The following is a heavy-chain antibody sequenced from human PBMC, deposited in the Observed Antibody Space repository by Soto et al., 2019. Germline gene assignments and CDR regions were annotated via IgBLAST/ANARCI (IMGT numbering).Heavy chain of an antibody. V-gene: IGHV1-46*03. CDR1: GYTFTSYY. J-gene: IGHJ2*01. CDR3: ARDRIPPKGATGYWYFDL. CDR2: INPSGGS. D-gene: IGHD1-1*01. Sequence: QVQLVQSGAEVKKPGASVKVSCKASGYTFTSYYMHWVRQAPGQGLEWMGIINPSGGSSYAQKFQRRVTLTRDTSTSTVYMELSSVTSEDTAVYDCARDRIPPKGATGYWYFDLWGRGTLVTVSS.